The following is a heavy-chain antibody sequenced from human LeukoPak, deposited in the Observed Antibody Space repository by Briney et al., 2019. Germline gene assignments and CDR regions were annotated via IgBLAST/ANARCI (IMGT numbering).Heavy chain of an antibody. CDR3: ASPKMKLVLRDAFDI. CDR2: ISGSGTT. D-gene: IGHD2/OR15-2a*01. V-gene: IGHV3-23*01. J-gene: IGHJ3*02. Sequence: GGSLRLSCAASGFTFNSYAVSWVRQAPGKGLEWVSAISGSGTTYYTDSVKGRFTISRDKSTNTLSLQMNSLRAEDTAVYYCASPKMKLVLRDAFDIWGQGAMVTVSS. CDR1: GFTFNSYA.